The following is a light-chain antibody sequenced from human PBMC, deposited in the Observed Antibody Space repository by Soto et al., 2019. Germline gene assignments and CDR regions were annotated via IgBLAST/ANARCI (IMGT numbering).Light chain of an antibody. CDR1: QSIVYSDGNTF. J-gene: IGKJ1*01. V-gene: IGKV2-30*01. CDR3: KQSTHWPTK. CDR2: KVS. Sequence: DVVMTQSPLSLPVTLGQPASISCTSSQSIVYSDGNTFLIWFQQRPGQSLRRLIYKVSNRDSGVLNRLSGSGSGTYFTLKISRVEAEDVGVYYCKQSTHWPTKFVQGTKVEIK.